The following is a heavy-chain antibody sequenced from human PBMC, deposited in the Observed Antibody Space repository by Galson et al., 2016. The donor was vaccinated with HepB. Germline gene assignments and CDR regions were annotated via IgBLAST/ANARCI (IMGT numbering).Heavy chain of an antibody. J-gene: IGHJ4*02. V-gene: IGHV3-7*04. CDR1: GFTFSSYA. Sequence: SLRLSCAASGFTFSSYAMSWVRQAPGKGLEWVANIHQDGGQRYYGDSVKGRFTVSRDNAKNSLYLHMNSLRVDDRALYYCARRMLRGAGFDYWGQGALVTVSS. CDR3: ARRMLRGAGFDY. CDR2: IHQDGGQR. D-gene: IGHD2/OR15-2a*01.